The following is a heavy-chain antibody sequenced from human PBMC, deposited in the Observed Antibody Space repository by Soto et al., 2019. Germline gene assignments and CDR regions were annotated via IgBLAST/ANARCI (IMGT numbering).Heavy chain of an antibody. CDR2: ISGTGANT. CDR1: GFTFSSYA. Sequence: EVQLLESGGGLVQPGGSLRLSCAASGFTFSSYAMSWVRQVPGKGLEWVSAISGTGANTYYADSVKGRFTISRDNSKNTLYLQMNSLRADDAAVYYCATLRFCTSSSCYGREGGYWGQRTLVTVSS. D-gene: IGHD2-2*01. CDR3: ATLRFCTSSSCYGREGGY. J-gene: IGHJ4*02. V-gene: IGHV3-23*01.